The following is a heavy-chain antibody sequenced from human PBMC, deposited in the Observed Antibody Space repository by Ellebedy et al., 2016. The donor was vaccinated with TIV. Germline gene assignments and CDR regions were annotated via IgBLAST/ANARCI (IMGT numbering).Heavy chain of an antibody. D-gene: IGHD3-9*01. CDR2: IYDTGST. Sequence: MPSETLSLTCTVSGVSMYTYYWSWVRQSPGQGLEWIGYIYDTGSTNYNPSLKSRVTISVDTSKNQFSLRLSSVTAADTAVYYCARDRVYDFLTGYRYGMDVWGQGTTITVSS. V-gene: IGHV4-59*01. J-gene: IGHJ6*02. CDR3: ARDRVYDFLTGYRYGMDV. CDR1: GVSMYTYY.